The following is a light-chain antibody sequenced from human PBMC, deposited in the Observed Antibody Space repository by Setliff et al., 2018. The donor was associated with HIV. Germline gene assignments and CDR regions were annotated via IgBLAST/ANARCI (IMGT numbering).Light chain of an antibody. CDR3: CSYAGSSTYV. J-gene: IGLJ1*01. CDR2: EVT. Sequence: QSALTQPASVSGSPGQSITISCTGSSGDVGSYNLVSWYQQHPGKAPKLMIYEVTERPSGFSNRFSGSKSATTASLTISGLQAEDEADYYCCSYAGSSTYVFGTGTKVTVL. CDR1: SGDVGSYNL. V-gene: IGLV2-23*02.